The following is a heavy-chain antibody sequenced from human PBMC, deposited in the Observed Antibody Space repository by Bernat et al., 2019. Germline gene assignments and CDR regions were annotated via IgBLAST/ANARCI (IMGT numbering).Heavy chain of an antibody. D-gene: IGHD5-24*01. J-gene: IGHJ3*02. CDR2: INIDGTQI. CDR3: ARDPNYAALDI. V-gene: IGHV3-7*03. CDR1: GFTFSTSW. Sequence: EVYLVESGGGLVQPGGSLRLSCAASGFTFSTSWMAWVRQAPGKGLEWVANINIDGTQIYYVDSVRGRFTMSRDNAKNSLYLQMSSLRAEDTAVYYCARDPNYAALDIWGQGTMVTVSS.